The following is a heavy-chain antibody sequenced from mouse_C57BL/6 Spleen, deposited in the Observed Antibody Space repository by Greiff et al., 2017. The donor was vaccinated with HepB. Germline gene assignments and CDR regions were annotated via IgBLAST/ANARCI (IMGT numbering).Heavy chain of an antibody. CDR3: ARHGGGSWYFDV. V-gene: IGHV5-6*01. Sequence: EVKLVESGGDLVKPGGSLKLSCAASGFTFSSYGMSWVRQTPDKRLEWVATISSGGSYTYYPDSVKGRFTISRDNAKNTLYLQMSSLKSEDTAMYYCARHGGGSWYFDVWGTGTTVTVSS. CDR1: GFTFSSYG. J-gene: IGHJ1*03. CDR2: ISSGGSYT.